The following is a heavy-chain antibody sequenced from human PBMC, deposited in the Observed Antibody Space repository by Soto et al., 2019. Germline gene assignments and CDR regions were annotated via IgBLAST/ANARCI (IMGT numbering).Heavy chain of an antibody. D-gene: IGHD1-26*01. Sequence: AETLSITCILSHGYISSSTYYSGWIRQPPGKGLKWIGSIYYSGSTYYNPSLKSRVTISVDTSKNQFCLKLSSVTAADTAVYYCARRHSGSYQRIDPWGQGTMVTVSS. CDR1: HGYISSSTYY. CDR3: ARRHSGSYQRIDP. CDR2: IYYSGST. J-gene: IGHJ5*02. V-gene: IGHV4-39*01.